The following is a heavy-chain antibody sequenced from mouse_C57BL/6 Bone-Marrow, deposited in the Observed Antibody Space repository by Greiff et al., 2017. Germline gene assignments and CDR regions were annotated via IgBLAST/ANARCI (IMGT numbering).Heavy chain of an antibody. CDR1: GYTFTSYW. Sequence: VQLQQPGAELVKPGASVKLSCKASGYTFTSYWMHWVKQRPGPGLEWIGMIHPNSGSTNYNEKFKSKATLTVDKSSSTAYMQLSSLTSEDSAVYYCASLYYYGSSRGYYFDYWGQGTTLTVSS. CDR3: ASLYYYGSSRGYYFDY. J-gene: IGHJ2*01. D-gene: IGHD1-1*01. V-gene: IGHV1-64*01. CDR2: IHPNSGST.